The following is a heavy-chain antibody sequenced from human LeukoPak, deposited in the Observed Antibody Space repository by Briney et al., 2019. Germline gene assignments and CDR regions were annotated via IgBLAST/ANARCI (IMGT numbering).Heavy chain of an antibody. D-gene: IGHD1-26*01. Sequence: SETLSLTCTVSGGSVSSGSYYWSWIRQPPGKGLEWIGYIYYSGSTNYNPSLKSRVTISVDTSKNQFSLKLSSVTAADTAVYYCARAQRVGATGYWYFDLWGRGTLVTVSS. V-gene: IGHV4-61*01. CDR3: ARAQRVGATGYWYFDL. J-gene: IGHJ2*01. CDR1: GGSVSSGSYY. CDR2: IYYSGST.